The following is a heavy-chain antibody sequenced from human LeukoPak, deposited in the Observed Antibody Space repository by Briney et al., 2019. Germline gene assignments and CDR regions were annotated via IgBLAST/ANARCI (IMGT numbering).Heavy chain of an antibody. V-gene: IGHV4-34*01. Sequence: SETLSPTCAVYGGSFSGYYWSWIRQPPGKGLEWIGEINHSGSTNYNPSLKSRVTISVDTSKNQFSLKLSSVTAADTAVYYCARVGDYGDYYYYGMDVWGKGTTVTVSS. CDR3: ARVGDYGDYYYYGMDV. CDR2: INHSGST. D-gene: IGHD4-17*01. J-gene: IGHJ6*04. CDR1: GGSFSGYY.